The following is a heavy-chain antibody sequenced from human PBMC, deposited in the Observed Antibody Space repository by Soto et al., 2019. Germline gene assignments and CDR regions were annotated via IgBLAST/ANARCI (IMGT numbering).Heavy chain of an antibody. V-gene: IGHV1-18*01. CDR2: INPIKGDT. CDR3: ARVKVPAAILGAFDL. CDR1: GYTFSTYG. D-gene: IGHD2-2*02. Sequence: GASVKVSCKASGYTFSTYGITWVRQAPGQGLDWMGWINPIKGDTNSAAIFQDRVTMTTDTSTRTAYMELRSLKSDDKAVYYCARVKVPAAILGAFDLWGQGTLVT. J-gene: IGHJ3*01.